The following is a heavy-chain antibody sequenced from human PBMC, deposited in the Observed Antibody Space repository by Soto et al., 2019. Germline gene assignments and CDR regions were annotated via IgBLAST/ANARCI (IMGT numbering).Heavy chain of an antibody. CDR3: ARVRAIQQLAKGYNWFDP. CDR1: GGSISSGDYY. V-gene: IGHV4-30-4*01. CDR2: IYYSGST. D-gene: IGHD6-13*01. J-gene: IGHJ5*02. Sequence: QVQLQESGPGLVKPSQTLSLTCTVSGGSISSGDYYWSWIRQPPGKGLEWIGYIYYSGSTYYNPSLKSRVTISVDTSKNQFSLKLSSVTAADTAVYYCARVRAIQQLAKGYNWFDPWGQGTLVTVSS.